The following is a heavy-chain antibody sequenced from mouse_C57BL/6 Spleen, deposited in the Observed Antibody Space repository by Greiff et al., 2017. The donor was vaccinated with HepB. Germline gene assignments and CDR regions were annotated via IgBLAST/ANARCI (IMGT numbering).Heavy chain of an antibody. CDR1: GYAFSSYW. CDR3: ARRDGYDWDFDV. CDR2: IYPGDGDT. D-gene: IGHD2-2*01. Sequence: VQLQQSGAELVKPGASVKISCKASGYAFSSYWMNWVKQRPGKGLEWIGQIYPGDGDTNYNGKFKGKATLTADKSSSTAYMQLSSLTSEDSAVYFCARRDGYDWDFDVWGTGTTVTVSS. J-gene: IGHJ1*03. V-gene: IGHV1-80*01.